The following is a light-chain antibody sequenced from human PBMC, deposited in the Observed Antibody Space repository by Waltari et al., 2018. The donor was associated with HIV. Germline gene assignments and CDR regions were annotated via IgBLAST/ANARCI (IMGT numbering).Light chain of an antibody. V-gene: IGLV2-23*02. J-gene: IGLJ1*01. Sequence: QSALTQSRSVSGSPGQSITISCTGTSSDVGTYNLVSWYQHHPGKAPQLILYEVNKRPSGVSSRFSGSKSGNTASLTISGLQAEDEADFYCCSFAPASTYVFGTGTKVTVL. CDR2: EVN. CDR3: CSFAPASTYV. CDR1: SSDVGTYNL.